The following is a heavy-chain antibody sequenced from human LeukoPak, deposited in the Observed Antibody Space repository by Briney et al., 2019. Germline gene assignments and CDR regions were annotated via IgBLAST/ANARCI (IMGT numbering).Heavy chain of an antibody. Sequence: GASVKVSCKASGYSFTDYYINWVRQAPGQGLEWMGWINPNSGGTNYAQKFQGRVTMSRDTAITTAYVELSRLRSDDTAVYYCATRGRSSGYYSADNWGQGTLVTVSS. J-gene: IGHJ4*02. CDR2: INPNSGGT. CDR1: GYSFTDYY. D-gene: IGHD3-22*01. V-gene: IGHV1-2*02. CDR3: ATRGRSSGYYSADN.